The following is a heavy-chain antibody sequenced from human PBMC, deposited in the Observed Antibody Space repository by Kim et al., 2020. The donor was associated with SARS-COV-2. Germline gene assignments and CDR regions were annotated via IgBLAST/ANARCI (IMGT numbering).Heavy chain of an antibody. CDR3: AKGYSVVVVAATPDGFDY. Sequence: KGRFTSSRDNAKNSLYLQMNSLRAEDTALYYCAKGYSVVVVAATPDGFDYWGQGTLVTVSS. V-gene: IGHV3-9*01. D-gene: IGHD2-15*01. J-gene: IGHJ4*02.